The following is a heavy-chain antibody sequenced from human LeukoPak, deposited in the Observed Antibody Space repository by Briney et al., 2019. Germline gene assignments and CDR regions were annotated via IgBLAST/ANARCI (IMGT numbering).Heavy chain of an antibody. D-gene: IGHD3-16*02. CDR2: IDPNTGNP. CDR3: ARAYQHLGGLSFPGS. CDR1: GYSFTNYA. J-gene: IGHJ5*02. V-gene: IGHV7-4-1*02. Sequence: ASVKVSCKASGYSFTNYAMNWVRQAPGQGLQWMGWIDPNTGNPTYAQGFTGRFVFSLDTSVSTTYLQISSLKPEDTAVYYCARAYQHLGGLSFPGSWGQRTLVTVSS.